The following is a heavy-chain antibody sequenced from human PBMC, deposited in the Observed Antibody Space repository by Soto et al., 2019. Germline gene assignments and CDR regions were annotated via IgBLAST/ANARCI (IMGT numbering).Heavy chain of an antibody. Sequence: SETLSLTCTVSGGSISSYYWSWIRQPPGKGLEWIGYIYYSGSTNYNPSLKSRVTISVDTSKNQFSLKLSSVTAADTAVYYCARVWYYYDSSGYYWFDPWGQGTLVTVSS. J-gene: IGHJ5*02. CDR3: ARVWYYYDSSGYYWFDP. CDR2: IYYSGST. D-gene: IGHD3-22*01. V-gene: IGHV4-59*01. CDR1: GGSISSYY.